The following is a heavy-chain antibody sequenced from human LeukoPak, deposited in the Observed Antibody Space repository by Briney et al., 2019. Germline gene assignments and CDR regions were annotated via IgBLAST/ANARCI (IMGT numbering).Heavy chain of an antibody. CDR2: IKQDGSEK. CDR3: GRDEAAAGPDYYYYGMDV. V-gene: IGHV3-7*01. J-gene: IGHJ6*02. CDR1: GFTFSSYW. D-gene: IGHD6-13*01. Sequence: GGSLRLSCAASGFTFSSYWMSWVRQAPGKGLEWVATIKQDGSEKYHVDSVKGRFTISRDNAKNSLYLQMNSLRAEDTAVYYCGRDEAAAGPDYYYYGMDVWGQGTTITVSS.